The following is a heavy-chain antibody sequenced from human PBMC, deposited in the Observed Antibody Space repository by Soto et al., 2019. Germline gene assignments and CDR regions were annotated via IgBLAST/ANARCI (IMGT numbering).Heavy chain of an antibody. CDR3: AAPRDEYGSGISWFTYGMDV. V-gene: IGHV3-23*01. CDR1: GFTFSDYA. Sequence: GGSLRLSCLASGFTFSDYAMTWVRHVPGRGLEWVSSLNGAGGSTYYADSVRGRFTISRDNSQNTLFLQMNRLTVDDTAIYYCAAPRDEYGSGISWFTYGMDVWGQGT. J-gene: IGHJ6*02. CDR2: LNGAGGST. D-gene: IGHD3-10*01.